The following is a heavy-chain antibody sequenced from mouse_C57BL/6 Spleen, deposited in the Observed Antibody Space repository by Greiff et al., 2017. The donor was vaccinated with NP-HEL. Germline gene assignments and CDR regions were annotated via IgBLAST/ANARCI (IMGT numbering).Heavy chain of an antibody. CDR3: AGGSNDVGFPY. CDR2: INPGSGGT. J-gene: IGHJ3*01. CDR1: GYAFTNYL. Sequence: VQLQQSGAELVRPGTSVKVSCKASGYAFTNYLIEWVKQRPGQGLEWIGVINPGSGGTNYNEKFKGKATLTADKSSSTAYMQLSSLTSEDSAVYFCAGGSNDVGFPYWGQGTLVTVSA. V-gene: IGHV1-54*01. D-gene: IGHD2-12*01.